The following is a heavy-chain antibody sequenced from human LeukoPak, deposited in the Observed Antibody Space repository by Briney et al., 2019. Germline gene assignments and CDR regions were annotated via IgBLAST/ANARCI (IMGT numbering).Heavy chain of an antibody. J-gene: IGHJ4*02. D-gene: IGHD1-1*01. CDR2: ISTSSSYI. CDR3: ARDLRNWDGGAYFDY. V-gene: IGHV3-21*01. Sequence: GGSLRLSCAASGFTFSRNSMNWVRQAPGKGLEWVSSISTSSSYIYYADSVKGRFTISRDNARNSLSLQMNSLRAEDTAVYYCARDLRNWDGGAYFDYWGQGTLVTVSS. CDR1: GFTFSRNS.